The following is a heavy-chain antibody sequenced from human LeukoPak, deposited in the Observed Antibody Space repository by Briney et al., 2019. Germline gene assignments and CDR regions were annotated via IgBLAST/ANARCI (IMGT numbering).Heavy chain of an antibody. CDR2: IYYSGST. CDR3: ATSDGYCSSTSCYYFDY. Sequence: SETLSLTCTVSGGSISSYYRSWIRQPPGKGLEWIGYIYYSGSTNYNPSLKSRVTISVDTSKNKFSLKLSSVTAADTAVYYCATSDGYCSSTSCYYFDYWGQGTLVTVSS. J-gene: IGHJ4*02. V-gene: IGHV4-59*01. D-gene: IGHD2-2*01. CDR1: GGSISSYY.